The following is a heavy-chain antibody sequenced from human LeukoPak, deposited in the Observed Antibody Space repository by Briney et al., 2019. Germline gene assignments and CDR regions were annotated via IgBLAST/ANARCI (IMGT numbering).Heavy chain of an antibody. CDR1: GGSISSSTYY. CDR2: IYYSGST. CDR3: ARHSRGPAAGPAFDY. J-gene: IGHJ4*02. V-gene: IGHV4-39*01. Sequence: PSETLSLTCTVSGGSISSSTYYWGWIRQPPGKGLEWIGSIYYSGSTYYNPSLKSRVTISVDTSKNQFSLSSVTAADTAVYYCARHSRGPAAGPAFDYWGQGTLGTVSS. D-gene: IGHD6-13*01.